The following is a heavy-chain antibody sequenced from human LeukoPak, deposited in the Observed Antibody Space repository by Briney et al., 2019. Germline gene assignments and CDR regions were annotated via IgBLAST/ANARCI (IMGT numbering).Heavy chain of an antibody. J-gene: IGHJ6*03. CDR2: ISSSSSTI. CDR1: GFTFGSYS. Sequence: GGSLRLSCAASGFTFGSYSMNWVRQAPGKGLEWVSYISSSSSTIYYADSVKGRFTISRDNAKNSLYLQMNSLRAEDTAVYYCARASHNYDFWSGPKSMDVWGKGTTVTVSS. D-gene: IGHD3-3*01. CDR3: ARASHNYDFWSGPKSMDV. V-gene: IGHV3-48*01.